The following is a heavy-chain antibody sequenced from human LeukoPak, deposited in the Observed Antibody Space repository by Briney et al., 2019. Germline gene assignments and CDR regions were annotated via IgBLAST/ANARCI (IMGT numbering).Heavy chain of an antibody. J-gene: IGHJ3*02. V-gene: IGHV3-23*01. D-gene: IGHD3-22*01. Sequence: GGSLRLSCAASGFTFSSYAMSWVRQAPGKGLEWVSAISGSGGSTYYADSVKGRVTISRDNSKNTLYLQMNSLRAEDTAVYYCAKANTYYYDSSGYYRPYDAFDIWGQGTMVTVSS. CDR2: ISGSGGST. CDR1: GFTFSSYA. CDR3: AKANTYYYDSSGYYRPYDAFDI.